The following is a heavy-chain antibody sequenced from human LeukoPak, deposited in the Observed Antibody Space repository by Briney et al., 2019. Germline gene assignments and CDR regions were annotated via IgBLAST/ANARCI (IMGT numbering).Heavy chain of an antibody. CDR2: MSPSGTT. J-gene: IGHJ4*02. V-gene: IGHV4-61*01. CDR3: ARGQDDRSGTFDY. CDR1: GDSVSNGNYY. D-gene: IGHD3-22*01. Sequence: SGTLSLTCTVSGDSVSNGNYYLSWIRQPPRKGLDWITYMSPSGTTKYNPSLKSRITTSVDTSRTQFSLRLSSVTAADTAVYYCARGQDDRSGTFDYWGQGILVTVSS.